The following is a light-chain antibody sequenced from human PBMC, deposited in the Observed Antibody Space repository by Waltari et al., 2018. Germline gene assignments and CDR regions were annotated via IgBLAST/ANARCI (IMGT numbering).Light chain of an antibody. J-gene: IGLJ3*02. V-gene: IGLV2-23*02. CDR2: EVN. CDR1: SSDVGASNL. Sequence: QSALTQPASVSGSPGQSITISCSGTSSDVGASNLISWYQQHPGKVPTLRIYEVNKRPSGVSNPFSGSKSDNTSSLTISGLQAEDEADYYCCSYAGRSTLVFGGGTKLTVL. CDR3: CSYAGRSTLV.